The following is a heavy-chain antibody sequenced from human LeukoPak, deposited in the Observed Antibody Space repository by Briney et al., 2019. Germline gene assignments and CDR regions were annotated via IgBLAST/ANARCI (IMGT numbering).Heavy chain of an antibody. J-gene: IGHJ4*02. CDR3: ARGAHFGGYSGYGY. V-gene: IGHV1-18*01. CDR1: GYTFTSYG. D-gene: IGHD5-12*01. Sequence: ASVEVSCKASGYTFTSYGISWVRQAPGQGLEWMGWISAYNGNTNYAQKLQGRVTMTTDTSTSTAYMELRSLRSDDTAVYHCARGAHFGGYSGYGYWGQGTLVTVSS. CDR2: ISAYNGNT.